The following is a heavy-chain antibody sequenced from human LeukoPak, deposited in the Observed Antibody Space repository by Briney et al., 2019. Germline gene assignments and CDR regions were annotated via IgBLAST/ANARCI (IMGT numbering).Heavy chain of an antibody. V-gene: IGHV3-30*18. CDR1: GFTFSSYG. CDR3: AKDHSTYDFWSGYSAGWFDP. Sequence: GGSLRLSCAASGFTFSSYGMHWVRQAPGKGLEWVAVISYDGNNKYYADSVKGRFTISRDNSKNTLCLQMNSLRAEDTAVYYCAKDHSTYDFWSGYSAGWFDPWGQGTLVTVSS. D-gene: IGHD3-3*01. CDR2: ISYDGNNK. J-gene: IGHJ5*02.